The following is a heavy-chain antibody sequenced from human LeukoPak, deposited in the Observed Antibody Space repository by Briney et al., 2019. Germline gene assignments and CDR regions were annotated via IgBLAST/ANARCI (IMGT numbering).Heavy chain of an antibody. D-gene: IGHD1-26*01. CDR2: IYFSGST. CDR1: GDSIGSTIYY. J-gene: IGHJ5*02. V-gene: IGHV4-39*07. CDR3: ARHVQPYTGSYWP. Sequence: PSETLSLTCTVSGDSIGSTIYYWGWIRQPPGKGLEWIGTIYFSGSTYYNPSLRSRVTISVDTSKNQFSLKLRSVTAADTALYYCARHVQPYTGSYWPWGQGTLVTVSS.